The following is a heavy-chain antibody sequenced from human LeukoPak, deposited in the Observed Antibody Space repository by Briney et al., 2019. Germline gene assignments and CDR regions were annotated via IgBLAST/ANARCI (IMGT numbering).Heavy chain of an antibody. CDR3: ARVSPNTVTTLQYFDY. Sequence: PGGSLRPSCAASGFTFSSYWMHWVRQAPGKGLVWVSRINSDGSSTSYADSVKGRFTISRDNAKNSLYLQMNSLRAEDTAVYYCARVSPNTVTTLQYFDYWGQGTLVTVSS. CDR2: INSDGSST. V-gene: IGHV3-74*01. J-gene: IGHJ4*02. D-gene: IGHD4-17*01. CDR1: GFTFSSYW.